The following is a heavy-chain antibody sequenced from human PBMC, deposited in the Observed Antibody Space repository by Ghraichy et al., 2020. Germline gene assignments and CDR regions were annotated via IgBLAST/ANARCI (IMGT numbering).Heavy chain of an antibody. D-gene: IGHD6-19*01. J-gene: IGHJ5*01. Sequence: GESLNISCAASGFTFSSYWMSWVRQAPGKGLEWVANIKQDGSEQYFVDSVKGRFTISRDNAKNSLYLQMNSLRAEDTAVYYCARDLRSGNTYQNNWFDSWGQGTLVTVSS. CDR3: ARDLRSGNTYQNNWFDS. V-gene: IGHV3-7*01. CDR1: GFTFSSYW. CDR2: IKQDGSEQ.